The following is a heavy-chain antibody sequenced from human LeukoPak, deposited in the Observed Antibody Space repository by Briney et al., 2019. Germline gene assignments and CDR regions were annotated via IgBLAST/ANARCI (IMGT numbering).Heavy chain of an antibody. CDR2: IYWDDDK. Sequence: SGPTLLNPTPTLTLTCTFSGFSLRSSGVGVGWVRQPPGEALEWLALIYWDDDKRYSPSLRSRLTITKDTSKNQVVLTMTNVDPVDTATYYCAHRRYLYGSWNFGSFDYWGQGTLVTVSS. D-gene: IGHD6-19*01. CDR1: GFSLRSSGVG. V-gene: IGHV2-5*02. J-gene: IGHJ4*02. CDR3: AHRRYLYGSWNFGSFDY.